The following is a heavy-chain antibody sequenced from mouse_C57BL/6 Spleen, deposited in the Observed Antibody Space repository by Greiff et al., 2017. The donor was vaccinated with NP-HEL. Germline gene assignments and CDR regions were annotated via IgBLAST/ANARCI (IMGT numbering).Heavy chain of an antibody. D-gene: IGHD4-1*01. Sequence: QVQLQQPGAELVMPGASVKLSCKASGYTFTSYWMHWVKQRPGQGLEWIGELDPSDSYTNYNQKFKGKSTLTVDKSSITAYMQLSSLTSEDSAVYYCARRVTGGLDYWGQGTTLTVSS. CDR2: LDPSDSYT. CDR1: GYTFTSYW. CDR3: ARRVTGGLDY. V-gene: IGHV1-69*01. J-gene: IGHJ2*01.